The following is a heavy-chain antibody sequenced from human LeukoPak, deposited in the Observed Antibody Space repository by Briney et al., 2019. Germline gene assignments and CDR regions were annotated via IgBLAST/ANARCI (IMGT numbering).Heavy chain of an antibody. CDR2: IYRSGTT. V-gene: IGHV4-38-2*01. J-gene: IGHJ4*03. Sequence: SETLSLTXAVSGYSINNGYYWGWIRQPPGKGLEWIANIYRSGTTYYNPSLKSRVTISIDTSKNQVSLRLTSVTAADTAVYYCARQSGSYYDYWGQGALVTVSS. CDR1: GYSINNGYY. D-gene: IGHD1-26*01. CDR3: ARQSGSYYDY.